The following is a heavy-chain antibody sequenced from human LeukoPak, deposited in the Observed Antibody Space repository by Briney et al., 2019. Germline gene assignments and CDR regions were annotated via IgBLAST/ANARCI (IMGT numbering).Heavy chain of an antibody. CDR2: ISGSGGST. CDR1: GFTFSSYA. Sequence: PGGSLRLSCAASGFTFSSYAMSWVRQAPGKGLEWVSAISGSGGSTYYADSVKGRFTISRDNSKNTLYLQMNRLRAEDTAVYYCAKPIAVAGTGGYWGQGTLVTVSS. J-gene: IGHJ4*02. CDR3: AKPIAVAGTGGY. V-gene: IGHV3-23*01. D-gene: IGHD6-19*01.